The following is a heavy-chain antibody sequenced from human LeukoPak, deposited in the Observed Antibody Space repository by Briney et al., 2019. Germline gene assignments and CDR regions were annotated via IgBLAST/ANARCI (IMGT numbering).Heavy chain of an antibody. CDR2: IYPGDSDT. Sequence: GESLKISCKGSGYNFTNYWIGWVRQMPGKGLEWMGIIYPGDSDTRYSPSFQGQVTISADKSISTAYLQWSSLKASDTAMYYCARQNGYSYGPIDYWGQGTLVTVSS. J-gene: IGHJ4*02. V-gene: IGHV5-51*01. CDR1: GYNFTNYW. CDR3: ARQNGYSYGPIDY. D-gene: IGHD5-18*01.